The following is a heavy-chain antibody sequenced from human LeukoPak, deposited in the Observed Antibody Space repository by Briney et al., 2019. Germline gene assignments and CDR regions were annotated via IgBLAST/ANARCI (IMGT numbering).Heavy chain of an antibody. Sequence: PSQTLSLTCAVSGGSISSGSYSWSLIRQPPGKGLEWIGYMHHSGGTYYNPSLKSRVTISVDKSKNQFSLELSSVTAADTAVYYCATHGVSPDAFDVWGQGTMVTVSS. CDR1: GGSISSGSYS. D-gene: IGHD2-8*01. CDR3: ATHGVSPDAFDV. CDR2: MHHSGGT. V-gene: IGHV4-30-2*01. J-gene: IGHJ3*01.